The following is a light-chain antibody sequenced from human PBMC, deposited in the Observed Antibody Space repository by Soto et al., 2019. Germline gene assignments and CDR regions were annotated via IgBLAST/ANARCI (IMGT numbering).Light chain of an antibody. V-gene: IGKV3-20*01. CDR2: GAS. CDR3: QQYGSSPT. CDR1: QSVNNNY. Sequence: EIVLTQSPGTLSLSPGERATLSCRASQSVNNNYLAWYQHKPGQAPRLLIYGASSRATVIPDRFSGSGSGTDFTLTISRLEPEDFAVYYCQQYGSSPTFGQGTKVEIK. J-gene: IGKJ1*01.